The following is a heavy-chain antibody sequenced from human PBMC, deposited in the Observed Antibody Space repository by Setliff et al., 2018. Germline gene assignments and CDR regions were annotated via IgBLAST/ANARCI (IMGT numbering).Heavy chain of an antibody. CDR2: INPDGSEK. D-gene: IGHD2-21*01. J-gene: IGHJ4*02. CDR3: LGAGTCSY. Sequence: PWGSLRLSCAASGFSFSRSWMSWVRQAPGKGPEWVASINPDGSEKYYLDSVKGRFTIFRDKARNSLSLQMNSLRSDDTVVYYCLGAGTCSYWGQGTLVTVSS. V-gene: IGHV3-7*01. CDR1: GFSFSRSW.